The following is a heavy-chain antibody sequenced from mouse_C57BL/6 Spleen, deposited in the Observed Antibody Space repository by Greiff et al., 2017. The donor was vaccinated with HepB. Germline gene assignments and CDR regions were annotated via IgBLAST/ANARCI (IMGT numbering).Heavy chain of an antibody. Sequence: EVQLQQSGAELVRPGASVKLSCTASGFNIKDDYMHWVKQRPEQGLEWIGWIDPENGDTEYASKFQGKATITADTSSNTAYLQLSSLTSEDTAVYYCTRGCYYPHAMDYWGQGTSVTVSS. CDR2: IDPENGDT. CDR1: GFNIKDDY. J-gene: IGHJ4*01. CDR3: TRGCYYPHAMDY. D-gene: IGHD2-3*01. V-gene: IGHV14-4*01.